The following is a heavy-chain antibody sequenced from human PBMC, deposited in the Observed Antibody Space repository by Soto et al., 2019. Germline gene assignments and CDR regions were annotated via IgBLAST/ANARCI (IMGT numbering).Heavy chain of an antibody. D-gene: IGHD4-17*01. Sequence: PVGSLRQSCAPSGFTFSKFGMHWIRQAPGKGLDWVAIIWFDGSNKNYADSVKGRFTISRDNSKNTLYLEMNSLRADDTAVYYCASVNGDYVFDYWGQGT. CDR2: IWFDGSNK. J-gene: IGHJ4*02. CDR1: GFTFSKFG. V-gene: IGHV3-33*01. CDR3: ASVNGDYVFDY.